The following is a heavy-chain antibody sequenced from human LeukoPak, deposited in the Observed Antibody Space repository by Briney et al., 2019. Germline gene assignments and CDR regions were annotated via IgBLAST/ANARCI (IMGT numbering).Heavy chain of an antibody. V-gene: IGHV3-30-3*01. Sequence: GGSLRLSCAASGFTFSSYAMHWVRQAPGKGLEWVAVISYDGSNKYYADSVKGRFTISRDNSKNTLYLQMNSLRAEDTAVYYCARGGYYYDSGGYPGGYWGQGTLVTVSS. J-gene: IGHJ4*02. CDR1: GFTFSSYA. CDR2: ISYDGSNK. CDR3: ARGGYYYDSGGYPGGY. D-gene: IGHD3-22*01.